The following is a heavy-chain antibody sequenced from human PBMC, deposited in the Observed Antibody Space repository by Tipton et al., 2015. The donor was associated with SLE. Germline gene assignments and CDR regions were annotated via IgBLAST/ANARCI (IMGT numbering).Heavy chain of an antibody. D-gene: IGHD6-13*01. CDR1: GGSIGRDY. V-gene: IGHV4-59*01. CDR3: ARSAGYGSSWAHFDY. J-gene: IGHJ4*02. CDR2: IHYSGTT. Sequence: GLVKPSETLSLTCTVSGGSIGRDYWGWIRQPPGKGLEWIGYIHYSGTTYYNPSLKSRVTISVDTSKNQFSLKLSSVTAADTAVYYCARSAGYGSSWAHFDYWGQGTLVTVSS.